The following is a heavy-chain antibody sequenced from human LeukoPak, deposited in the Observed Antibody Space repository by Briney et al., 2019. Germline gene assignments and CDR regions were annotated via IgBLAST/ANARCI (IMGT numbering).Heavy chain of an antibody. Sequence: ASVKVSCKASGYTFTSYYMHWVRQAPGQGLEWMGGIIPIFGTANYAQKFQGRVTITADESTSTAYMELSSLRSEDTAVYYCARERYFDSLSTFDYWGQGTLVTVSS. J-gene: IGHJ4*02. CDR2: IIPIFGTA. CDR3: ARERYFDSLSTFDY. D-gene: IGHD3-9*01. CDR1: GYTFTSYY. V-gene: IGHV1-69*13.